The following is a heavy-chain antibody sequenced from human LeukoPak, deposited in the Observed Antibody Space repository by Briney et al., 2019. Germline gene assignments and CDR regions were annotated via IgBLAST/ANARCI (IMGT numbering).Heavy chain of an antibody. CDR2: INQDGNTK. J-gene: IGHJ4*02. D-gene: IGHD6-13*01. CDR3: ARAIGAAEAH. V-gene: IGHV3-7*03. Sequence: GGSLRLSCVASGVTFTNYWMHWVRQAPGKGLEWVANINQDGNTKFYVDSVKGRFTISRDNAKNSVYLQVNSLRAEDTAVYYCARAIGAAEAHWGQGTLVTVSS. CDR1: GVTFTNYW.